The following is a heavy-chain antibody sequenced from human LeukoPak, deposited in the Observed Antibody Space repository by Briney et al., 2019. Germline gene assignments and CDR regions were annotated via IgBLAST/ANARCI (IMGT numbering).Heavy chain of an antibody. CDR2: ISAYNGNT. V-gene: IGHV1-18*01. Sequence: ASVKVSCKASGYTFTSYGISCVRQAPGQGLEWMGWISAYNGNTNYAQKLQGRVTMTTDTSTSTAYMELRSLRSDDTAVYYCARERATYYYDSSGYYAFDIWGQGTMVTVSS. CDR1: GYTFTSYG. D-gene: IGHD3-22*01. CDR3: ARERATYYYDSSGYYAFDI. J-gene: IGHJ3*02.